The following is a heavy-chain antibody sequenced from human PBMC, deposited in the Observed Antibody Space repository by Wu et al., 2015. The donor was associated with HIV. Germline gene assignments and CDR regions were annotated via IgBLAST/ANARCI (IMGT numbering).Heavy chain of an antibody. V-gene: IGHV1-18*01. Sequence: VKKPGASAKVSCKASGYTFTSYGISWVRQAPGQGLEWMGWISAYNGNTNYAQKLQGRVTMTTDTSTSTAYMELRSLRSDDTAVYYCARRRRGSIPRTGYMDVWGKGTTVTVSS. CDR1: GYTFTSYG. D-gene: IGHD2-21*01. CDR3: ARRRRGSIPRTGYMDV. CDR2: ISAYNGNT. J-gene: IGHJ6*03.